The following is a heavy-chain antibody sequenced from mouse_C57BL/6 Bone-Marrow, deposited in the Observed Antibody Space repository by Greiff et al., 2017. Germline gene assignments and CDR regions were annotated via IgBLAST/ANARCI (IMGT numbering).Heavy chain of an antibody. Sequence: QVQLKESGAELARPGASVKLSCKASGYTFTSYGISWVKQRTGQGLEWIGALYPRSGNTYYNEKFKGKATLTADKSSSTAYMELRSLTSEDSAVYFCAELWGDWFAYWGQGTLVTVSA. CDR3: AELWGDWFAY. CDR1: GYTFTSYG. J-gene: IGHJ3*01. D-gene: IGHD4-1*01. CDR2: LYPRSGNT. V-gene: IGHV1-81*01.